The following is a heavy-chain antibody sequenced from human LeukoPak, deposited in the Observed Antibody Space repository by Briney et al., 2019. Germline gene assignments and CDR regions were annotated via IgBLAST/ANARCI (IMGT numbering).Heavy chain of an antibody. CDR2: IYYSGSS. J-gene: IGHJ5*02. V-gene: IGHV4-59*11. Sequence: SETLSLTCTVSGGSISSHYWSWIRQPPGKGLERIGYIYYSGSSKYNPSLKSRVTISVDTSKNQFSLKLSSVTAADTAVYYCARLYDSSGYTNWLDPWGQGTLVTVSS. CDR3: ARLYDSSGYTNWLDP. D-gene: IGHD3-22*01. CDR1: GGSISSHY.